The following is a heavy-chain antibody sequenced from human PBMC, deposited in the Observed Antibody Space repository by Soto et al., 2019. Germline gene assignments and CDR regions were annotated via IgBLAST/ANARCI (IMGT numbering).Heavy chain of an antibody. CDR2: INHSGST. CDR3: ARGRREYYYDRSGYSPALKY. CDR1: GGSFSGYY. D-gene: IGHD3-22*01. Sequence: SETLSLTCAVYGGSFSGYYWSWIRQPPGKGLEWIGEINHSGSTNYNPSLKSRLTISVDTSKNQFSLKLSSVTAADTAVYYCARGRREYYYDRSGYSPALKYWGQGTLVTVSS. V-gene: IGHV4-34*01. J-gene: IGHJ4*02.